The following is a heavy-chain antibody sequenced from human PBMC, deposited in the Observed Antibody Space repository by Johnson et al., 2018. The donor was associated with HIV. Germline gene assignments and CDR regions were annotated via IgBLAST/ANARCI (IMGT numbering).Heavy chain of an antibody. V-gene: IGHV3-73*01. D-gene: IGHD1-26*01. Sequence: MLLVESGGGMVQPGRSLRLSCAASGFTFSGSAMHWVRQASGKGLEWVGRIRSKANSYATAYAASVKGRFTISRDDSKNTAYLQMNSLKTEDTAVYYCTVHSGERTDHDAFDIWGQGTMVTVSS. CDR1: GFTFSGSA. CDR3: TVHSGERTDHDAFDI. CDR2: IRSKANSYAT. J-gene: IGHJ3*02.